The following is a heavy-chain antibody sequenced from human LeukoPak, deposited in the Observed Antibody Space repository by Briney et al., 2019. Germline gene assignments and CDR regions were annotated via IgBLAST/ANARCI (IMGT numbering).Heavy chain of an antibody. CDR2: ISYDGSNK. V-gene: IGHV3-30-3*01. CDR1: GFTFSSYT. D-gene: IGHD3-22*01. CDR3: ARDPSYYDSSGYYGLDY. J-gene: IGHJ4*02. Sequence: GGSLRLSCAASGFTFSSYTMSWVRQAPGKGLEWVAVISYDGSNKYYADSVKGRFTISRDNSKNTLYLQMNSLRAEDTAVYYCARDPSYYDSSGYYGLDYWGQGTLVTVSS.